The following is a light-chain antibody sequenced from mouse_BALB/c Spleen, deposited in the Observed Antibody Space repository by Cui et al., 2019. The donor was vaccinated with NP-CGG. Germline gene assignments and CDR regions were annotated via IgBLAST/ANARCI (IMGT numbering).Light chain of an antibody. J-gene: IGLJ1*01. CDR3: ALWYRNYWV. Sequence: QAVVTQESALTTSPGETVTLTCRSSTGAVTTTNYANWVQEKPDHLFTGLIGGTNNRAPGVPARFSGSLIGDKAALTITGAQTEDEAIYFCALWYRNYWVFGGGTKLNVL. CDR1: TGAVTTTNY. V-gene: IGLV1*01. CDR2: GTN.